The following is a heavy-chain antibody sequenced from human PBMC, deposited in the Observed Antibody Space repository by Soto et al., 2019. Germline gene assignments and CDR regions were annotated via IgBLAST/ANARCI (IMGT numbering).Heavy chain of an antibody. CDR1: GGSISSSSYY. Sequence: SETLSLTCTVSGGSISSSSYYWGWIRQPPGKGLEWIGSIYYSGSTYYNPSLKSRVTISVDTSKNQFSLKLSSVTAADTAVYYCARHKLVGYCSSTSCYGPNWFDPWGQGTLVTVSS. D-gene: IGHD2-2*01. CDR3: ARHKLVGYCSSTSCYGPNWFDP. J-gene: IGHJ5*02. V-gene: IGHV4-39*01. CDR2: IYYSGST.